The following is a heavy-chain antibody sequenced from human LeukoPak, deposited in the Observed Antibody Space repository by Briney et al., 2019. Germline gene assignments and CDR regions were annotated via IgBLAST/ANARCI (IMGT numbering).Heavy chain of an antibody. Sequence: PGGSLRLSCAASGFTLSDDWMNWVRQAPGKGPGWVSHISPDGRNTAYADSVKGRFTISRDSAKNTLYLQMNSLRVGDTAVYYCVRDGGGTTPYDCWGQGTLVTVSS. V-gene: IGHV3-74*01. CDR1: GFTLSDDW. D-gene: IGHD1-7*01. CDR3: VRDGGGTTPYDC. CDR2: ISPDGRNT. J-gene: IGHJ4*02.